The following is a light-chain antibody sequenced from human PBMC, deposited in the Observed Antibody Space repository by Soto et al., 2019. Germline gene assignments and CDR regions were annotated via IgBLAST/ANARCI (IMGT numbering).Light chain of an antibody. CDR3: SSYTSSITYV. CDR1: SSDVGGYNY. CDR2: EVS. J-gene: IGLJ1*01. V-gene: IGLV2-14*01. Sequence: QSVLTQPASVSGSPGQSITISCTGTSSDVGGYNYVSSYQQHPGKAPKLMIYEVSNRPSGVSIRFSGSKSGNTASLAISGLQAADEADYYCSSYTSSITYVFGTGTKVTVL.